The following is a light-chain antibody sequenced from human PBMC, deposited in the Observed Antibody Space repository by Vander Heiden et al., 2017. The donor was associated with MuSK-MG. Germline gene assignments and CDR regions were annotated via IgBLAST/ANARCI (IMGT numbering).Light chain of an antibody. CDR1: QSVSSSY. CDR2: GVS. CDR3: QQGGSSPPWT. Sequence: EIVLTQSPGTLSLSTGERATLSCRASQSVSSSYLAWYQHKPGQAPRLLIYGVSSRAPGIPDRFSGSGSGTDFTLTISRLEPEDFAVYYCQQGGSSPPWTFGQWTKVEIK. V-gene: IGKV3-20*01. J-gene: IGKJ1*01.